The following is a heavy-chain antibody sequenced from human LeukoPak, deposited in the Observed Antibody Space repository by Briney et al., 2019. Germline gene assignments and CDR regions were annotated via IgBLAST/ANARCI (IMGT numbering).Heavy chain of an antibody. V-gene: IGHV3-53*01. CDR3: ARLARGGYYYYVDV. D-gene: IGHD3-10*01. CDR1: GFTVSSNY. CDR2: IYSGGST. Sequence: ETLSLTCTASGFTVSSNYMSWVRQAPGKGLEWVSVIYSGGSTYYADSVKGRFTISRDNTKNSLFLQMSSLRVEDAAVYYCARLARGGYYYYVDVWGEGTTIGVTS. J-gene: IGHJ6*03.